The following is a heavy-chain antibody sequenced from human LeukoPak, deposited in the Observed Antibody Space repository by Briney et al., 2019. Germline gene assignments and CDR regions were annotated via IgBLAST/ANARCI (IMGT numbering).Heavy chain of an antibody. V-gene: IGHV3-23*01. Sequence: PGGSLRLSCAASGVTFSSYAMSWVRQAPGKGLELVSAISGSCGSTYYADSVKGRFTISRDNSENTLYLQMNSLRGEDTAVYYCAKVDSSSWYGADAFDIWGQGTMVTVSS. D-gene: IGHD6-13*01. CDR2: ISGSCGST. CDR3: AKVDSSSWYGADAFDI. CDR1: GVTFSSYA. J-gene: IGHJ3*02.